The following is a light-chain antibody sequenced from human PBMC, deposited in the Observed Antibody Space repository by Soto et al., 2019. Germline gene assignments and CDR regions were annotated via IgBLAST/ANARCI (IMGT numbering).Light chain of an antibody. J-gene: IGKJ4*01. CDR1: QSVSNNY. CDR3: QQRRNWPPT. CDR2: GAS. Sequence: EVVLTQSADTRSVSPVERATLSCTASQSVSNNYLAWYQQKPGRAPRLLIYGASNRATGIPDRFSGSGSGTDFTLTISRLEPEDFGAYYCQQRRNWPPTFCRGT. V-gene: IGKV3D-20*02.